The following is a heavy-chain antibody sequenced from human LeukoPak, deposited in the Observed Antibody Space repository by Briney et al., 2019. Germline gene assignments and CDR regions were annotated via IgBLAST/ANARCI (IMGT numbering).Heavy chain of an antibody. J-gene: IGHJ4*02. CDR2: IYTSGST. CDR3: ARGDSGYERSFDY. CDR1: GGSISSGSYY. V-gene: IGHV4-61*02. Sequence: SETLSLTCIVSGGSISSGSYYWSWIRQPAGKGLEWIGRIYTSGSTNYNPSLKSRVTISVDTSKNQFSLKLSSVTAADTAVYYCARGDSGYERSFDYWGQGTLVTVSS. D-gene: IGHD5-12*01.